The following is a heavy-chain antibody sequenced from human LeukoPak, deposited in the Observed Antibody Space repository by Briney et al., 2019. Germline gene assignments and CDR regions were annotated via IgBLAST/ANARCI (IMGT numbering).Heavy chain of an antibody. V-gene: IGHV4-34*01. D-gene: IGHD6-13*01. CDR3: ARRPRERYSSRDYYFDY. J-gene: IGHJ4*02. CDR1: GGSFSGYY. Sequence: SETLSLTCAVYGGSFSGYYWSWIRQPPGKGLEWIGEINHSGSTNYNPSLKSRVTISVDTSKNQFSLKLSSVTAADTAVYYCARRPRERYSSRDYYFDYWGQGTLVTVSS. CDR2: INHSGST.